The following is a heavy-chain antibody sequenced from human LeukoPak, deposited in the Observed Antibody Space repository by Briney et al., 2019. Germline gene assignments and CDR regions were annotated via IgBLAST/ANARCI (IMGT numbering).Heavy chain of an antibody. D-gene: IGHD1-20*01. CDR2: IKQDGGEK. CDR1: GFTFSSYW. Sequence: GGSLRLSCAASGFTFSSYWMSWVRQAPGKGLEWVANIKQDGGEKYYVDSVKGRFTISRDNAKNSLYLQMNSLRAEDTAVYYCARAWYNWWGGPYYYYYMDVWGKGTTVTVSS. J-gene: IGHJ6*03. CDR3: ARAWYNWWGGPYYYYYMDV. V-gene: IGHV3-7*01.